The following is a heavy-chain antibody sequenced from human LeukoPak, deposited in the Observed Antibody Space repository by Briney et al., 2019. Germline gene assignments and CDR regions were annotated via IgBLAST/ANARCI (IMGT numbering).Heavy chain of an antibody. J-gene: IGHJ6*02. CDR3: ARGGSGYDSFYYYGMDV. CDR1: GGSIRSYY. D-gene: IGHD5-12*01. CDR2: IYDSGST. Sequence: SETLSLTCTVSGGSIRSYYWSWIRQPPGKGLEWIGYIYDSGSTNYNPSLKSQVTISVDTSKNQFSLKLSSVTAADTAVYYCARGGSGYDSFYYYGMDVWGQGTTVTVSS. V-gene: IGHV4-59*01.